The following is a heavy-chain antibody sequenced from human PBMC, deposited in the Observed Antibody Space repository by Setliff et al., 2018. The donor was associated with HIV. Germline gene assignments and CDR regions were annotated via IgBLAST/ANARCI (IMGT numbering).Heavy chain of an antibody. Sequence: LSLTCSVSGGSMSSGDYYWSWIRQHPGKGLEWIGYIYYSGSTYYNPSLKSRITISGDTSKNEFSLKVTSVTAADTAVYFCARARYYYDPDNTGSSGEYFDYWG. CDR1: GGSMSSGDYY. CDR2: IYYSGST. D-gene: IGHD3-22*01. CDR3: ARARYYYDPDNTGSSGEYFDY. J-gene: IGHJ4*01. V-gene: IGHV4-31*03.